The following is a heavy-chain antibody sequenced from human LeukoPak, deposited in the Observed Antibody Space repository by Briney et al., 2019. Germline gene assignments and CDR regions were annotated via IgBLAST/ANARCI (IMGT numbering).Heavy chain of an antibody. Sequence: SVKVSCKASGGTFSSYAISWVRQAPGQGLEWMGGINPIFGTANYAQKFQGRVTITADESTSTAYMELRSLRSDDTAGYYCAREWASTVVTRYYGMDVWGQGTTVTVSS. V-gene: IGHV1-69*13. CDR1: GGTFSSYA. CDR2: INPIFGTA. J-gene: IGHJ6*02. CDR3: AREWASTVVTRYYGMDV. D-gene: IGHD4-23*01.